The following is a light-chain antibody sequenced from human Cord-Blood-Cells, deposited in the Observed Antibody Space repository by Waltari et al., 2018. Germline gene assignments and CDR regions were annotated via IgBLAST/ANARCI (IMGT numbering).Light chain of an antibody. CDR2: DVS. CDR3: CSYAGSYTYV. J-gene: IGLJ1*01. V-gene: IGLV2-11*01. Sequence: QSALTQPRSVSGPPGQSVTISCTRTSSDVGGSNYVSWHQQHPGKAPKLMIYDVSKRPSGVHDRFSGYKSGNTASLTSSGLQAEDEADYYCCSYAGSYTYVFGTGTKVTVL. CDR1: SSDVGGSNY.